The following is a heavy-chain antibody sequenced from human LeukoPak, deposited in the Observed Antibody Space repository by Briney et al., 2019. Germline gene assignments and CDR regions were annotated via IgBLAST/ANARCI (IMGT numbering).Heavy chain of an antibody. Sequence: VGSLRLSCAASGFTFSSYAMSWVRQAPGKGLEWVSAISGSGGSTYYADSVKGRFTISRDNSKNTLYLQMNSLRAEDTAVYYCAKDLGFDYGDFWLDYWGQGTLVTVSS. CDR3: AKDLGFDYGDFWLDY. CDR1: GFTFSSYA. V-gene: IGHV3-23*01. D-gene: IGHD4-17*01. J-gene: IGHJ4*02. CDR2: ISGSGGST.